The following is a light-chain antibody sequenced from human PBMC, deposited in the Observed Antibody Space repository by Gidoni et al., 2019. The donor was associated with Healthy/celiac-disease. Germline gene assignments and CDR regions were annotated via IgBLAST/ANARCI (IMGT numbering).Light chain of an antibody. CDR3: QQYNRKGT. J-gene: IGKJ1*01. Sequence: DIQMTQSPSTLSASVGDRVTITCPASQSISSWLAWYQQKPGKAPKLLIYKASSLESGVPSRFSGSGSGTEFTLTISSLQPDDFATYYCQQYNRKGTFGQGTKVEIK. CDR1: QSISSW. CDR2: KAS. V-gene: IGKV1-5*03.